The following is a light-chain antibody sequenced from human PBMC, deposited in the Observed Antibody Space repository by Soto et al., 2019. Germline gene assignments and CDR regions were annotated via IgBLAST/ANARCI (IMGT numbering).Light chain of an antibody. V-gene: IGKV3-11*01. CDR2: DAS. CDR1: QSVSSY. J-gene: IGKJ1*01. CDR3: QQRSNWPPSWT. Sequence: EIVLTQSPATLSLSPGERATLSCRASQSVSSYLAWYQQKPGQAPRLLIYDASNRATGIPARFSGSGSGTDFTLTISILEPEDFAVYYCQQRSNWPPSWTFGQGTKVEIK.